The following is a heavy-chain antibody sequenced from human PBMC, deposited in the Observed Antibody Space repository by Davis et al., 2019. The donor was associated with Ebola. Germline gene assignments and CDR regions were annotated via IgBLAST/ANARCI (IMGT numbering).Heavy chain of an antibody. CDR1: GYSFTSYW. D-gene: IGHD7-27*01. Sequence: GESLKISCKGSGYSFTSYWIGWVRQMPGKGLEWMGIIYPGDSDTRYNPSFQGQVAMSADKSITTAYLQWSSLKASDTAIYYCARQTRGESDAFDIWGRGTMVTVSS. CDR2: IYPGDSDT. J-gene: IGHJ3*02. CDR3: ARQTRGESDAFDI. V-gene: IGHV5-51*01.